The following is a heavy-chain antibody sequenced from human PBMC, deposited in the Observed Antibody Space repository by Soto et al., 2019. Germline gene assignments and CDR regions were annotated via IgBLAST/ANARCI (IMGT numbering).Heavy chain of an antibody. CDR1: GVTFSSYA. D-gene: IGHD3-3*01. Sequence: PRLSCAASGVTFSSYAMSWVRQAPGKGLEWVSAISGSGGSTYYADSVKGRFTISRDNSKNTLYLQMNSLRAEDTAVYYCAKVCYDFWSGYYTGYYYYYGMDVRGKGTTVTVSS. CDR2: ISGSGGST. V-gene: IGHV3-23*01. CDR3: AKVCYDFWSGYYTGYYYYYGMDV. J-gene: IGHJ6*04.